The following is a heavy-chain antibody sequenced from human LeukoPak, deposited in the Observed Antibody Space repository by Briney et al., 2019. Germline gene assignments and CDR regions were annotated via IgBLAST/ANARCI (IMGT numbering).Heavy chain of an antibody. D-gene: IGHD3-10*01. CDR2: ISGNSGST. V-gene: IGHV3-23*01. J-gene: IGHJ4*02. Sequence: PGGSLRLSCAASGFTFSSYAMSWVRQAPGKGLVWVSGISGNSGSTYYADSVKGRFTISRDNSKNTLYLQMNSLRVEDTAVYYCAKEDVGYLVRGVVDYWGQGTLVTVSS. CDR3: AKEDVGYLVRGVVDY. CDR1: GFTFSSYA.